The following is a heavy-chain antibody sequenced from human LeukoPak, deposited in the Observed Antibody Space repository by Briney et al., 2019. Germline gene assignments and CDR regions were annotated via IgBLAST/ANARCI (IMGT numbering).Heavy chain of an antibody. D-gene: IGHD3-22*01. CDR3: ARETQNYYDSSGDFDY. J-gene: IGHJ4*02. CDR1: GFTFSTYT. CDR2: ISSSSRYI. Sequence: GGSLRLSCAASGFTFSTYTMNWVRQAPGKGLEWVSSISSSSRYIYYADSVKGRFTISRDNAKNSLSLQMDSLRAEDTAVYYCARETQNYYDSSGDFDYWGQGTLVTVSS. V-gene: IGHV3-21*01.